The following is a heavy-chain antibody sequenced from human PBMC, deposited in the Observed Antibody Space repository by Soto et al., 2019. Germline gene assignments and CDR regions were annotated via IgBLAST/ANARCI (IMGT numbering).Heavy chain of an antibody. D-gene: IGHD2-2*01. CDR2: ISAYNGNT. V-gene: IGHV1-18*01. J-gene: IGHJ4*02. Sequence: ASVKVSWKASGYTFTSYGISWVRQAPGQGLEWMGWISAYNGNTNYAQKLQGRVTMTTDTSTSTAYMELRSLRSDDTAVYYCATVYVSSTSCYFGAQFDLWGQRTLDTCSS. CDR1: GYTFTSYG. CDR3: ATVYVSSTSCYFGAQFDL.